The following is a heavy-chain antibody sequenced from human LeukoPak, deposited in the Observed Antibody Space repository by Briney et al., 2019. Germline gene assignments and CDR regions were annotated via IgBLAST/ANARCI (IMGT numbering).Heavy chain of an antibody. Sequence: SETLSLTCAVYGGSFSGYYWSWIRQPPGKGLEWIGYIYYSGSTNYNPSLKSRVTISVDTSKNQFSLKLSSVTAADTAVYYCARVGIPDAFDIWGQGTMVTVSS. D-gene: IGHD2-21*01. V-gene: IGHV4-59*01. CDR3: ARVGIPDAFDI. CDR2: IYYSGST. J-gene: IGHJ3*02. CDR1: GGSFSGYY.